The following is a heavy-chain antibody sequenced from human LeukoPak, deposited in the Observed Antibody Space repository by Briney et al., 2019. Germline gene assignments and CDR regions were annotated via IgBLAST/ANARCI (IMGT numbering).Heavy chain of an antibody. CDR3: AGDPSGWTGWFDP. CDR1: GYTFTGYY. Sequence: GASVKVSCKASGYTFTGYYMHWVRQAPGQGLEWMGWINPNSGGTNYAQKFQGRVTMTRDTSISTAYMELSRLRSDDTAVYYCAGDPSGWTGWFDPWGQGTLVTVSS. CDR2: INPNSGGT. J-gene: IGHJ5*02. D-gene: IGHD6-19*01. V-gene: IGHV1-2*02.